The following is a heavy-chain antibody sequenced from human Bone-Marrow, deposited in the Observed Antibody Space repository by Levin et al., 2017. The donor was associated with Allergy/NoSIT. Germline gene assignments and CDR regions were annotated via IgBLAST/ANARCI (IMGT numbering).Heavy chain of an antibody. Sequence: GESLKISCVASGFSFSSYGMHWVRQAPGKGLEWVALISYDGSNKNFANSVRGRFTVSRDNSKNTLYLQMTSLQSEDTAIYYCAKWDSSGYSHFDYWGQGTLVTVSS. J-gene: IGHJ4*02. CDR2: ISYDGSNK. CDR1: GFSFSSYG. D-gene: IGHD6-13*01. CDR3: AKWDSSGYSHFDY. V-gene: IGHV3-30*18.